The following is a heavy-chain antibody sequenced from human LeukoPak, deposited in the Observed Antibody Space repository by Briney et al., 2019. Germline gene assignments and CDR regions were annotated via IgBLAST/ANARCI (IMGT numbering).Heavy chain of an antibody. Sequence: QTGGSLRLSCAASGFTFSSYWMHWVRQAPGKGVVWVSRINSDGSSTNYADSVKGRFTISRDNAKNTLYLQMNSLRAEDTAVFYCARDGYNLDAFDIWGQGTMVTVSS. J-gene: IGHJ3*02. D-gene: IGHD5-24*01. CDR3: ARDGYNLDAFDI. CDR2: INSDGSST. CDR1: GFTFSSYW. V-gene: IGHV3-74*01.